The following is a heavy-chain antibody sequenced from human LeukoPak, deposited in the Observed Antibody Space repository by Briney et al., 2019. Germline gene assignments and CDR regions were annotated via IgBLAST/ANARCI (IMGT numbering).Heavy chain of an antibody. CDR2: IKSKTDGGTT. CDR3: TTDMAKGQLVLSTG. CDR1: GFTFSSYA. Sequence: PGGSLRLSCAASGFTFSSYAMSWVRQAPGKGLEWVGRIKSKTDGGTTDYAAPVKGRFTISRDDSKNTLYLQMNSLKTEDTAVYYCTTDMAKGQLVLSTGWGQGTLVTVSS. V-gene: IGHV3-15*01. J-gene: IGHJ4*02. D-gene: IGHD6-6*01.